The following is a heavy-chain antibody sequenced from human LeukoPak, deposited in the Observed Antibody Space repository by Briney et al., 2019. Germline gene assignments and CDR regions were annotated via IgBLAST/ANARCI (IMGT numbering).Heavy chain of an antibody. CDR2: IYYSGST. CDR1: GGSISSGDYY. D-gene: IGHD1-26*01. J-gene: IGHJ5*02. CDR3: ARGVGSSESNWFDP. V-gene: IGHV4-30-4*08. Sequence: PSQTLSLTCTVSGGSISSGDYYWSWIRQPPGKGLEWIGYIYYSGSTYYNPSLKSRVTISIDKSKNQFSLKLSSVTAADTAVYYCARGVGSSESNWFDPWGQGTLATVSS.